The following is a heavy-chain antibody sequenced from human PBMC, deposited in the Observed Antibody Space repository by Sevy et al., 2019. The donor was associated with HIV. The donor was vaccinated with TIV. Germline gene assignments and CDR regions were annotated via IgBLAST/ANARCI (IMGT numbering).Heavy chain of an antibody. CDR1: GFTFSNAW. D-gene: IGHD1-26*01. V-gene: IGHV3-23*01. J-gene: IGHJ4*02. CDR2: FSGSLSTT. Sequence: GGSLRLSCAASGFTFSNAWMSWVRQAPGKGLEWVSTFSGSLSTTYSADSVKGRFTISRDNSQNTLYLQMNSLRADDTAVYYCAKGYSGSYLADFDYWGQGALVTVSS. CDR3: AKGYSGSYLADFDY.